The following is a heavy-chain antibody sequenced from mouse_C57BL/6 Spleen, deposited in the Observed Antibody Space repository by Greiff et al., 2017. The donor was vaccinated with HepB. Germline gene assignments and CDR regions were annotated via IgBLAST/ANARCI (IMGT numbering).Heavy chain of an antibody. CDR3: ARLVDYYGSSPYYAMDY. CDR1: GYTFTSYG. CDR2: IYPRSGNT. J-gene: IGHJ4*01. D-gene: IGHD1-1*01. Sequence: QVQLKESGAELARPGASVKLSCKAPGYTFTSYGISWVKQRTGQGLEWIGEIYPRSGNTYYNEKFKGKATLTADKSSSTAYMELRSLTSEDSAVYFCARLVDYYGSSPYYAMDYWGQGTSVTVSS. V-gene: IGHV1-81*01.